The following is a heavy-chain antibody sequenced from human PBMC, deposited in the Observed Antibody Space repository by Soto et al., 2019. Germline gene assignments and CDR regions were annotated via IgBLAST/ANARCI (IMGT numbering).Heavy chain of an antibody. CDR2: IYYSGST. CDR3: ARGGSGSYPMFDY. V-gene: IGHV4-4*02. J-gene: IGHJ4*02. CDR1: GGSISSSNW. Sequence: PSETLSLTCAVSGGSISSSNWWSWVRQPPGKGLEWIGYIYYSGSTNYNPSLKSRVTISVDTSKNQFSLKLSSVTAADTAVYYCARGGSGSYPMFDYWGQGTLVTVSS. D-gene: IGHD3-10*01.